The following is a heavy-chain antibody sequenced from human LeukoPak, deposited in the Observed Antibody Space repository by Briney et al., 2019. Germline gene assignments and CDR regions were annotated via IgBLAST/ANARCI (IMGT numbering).Heavy chain of an antibody. D-gene: IGHD2-15*01. J-gene: IGHJ4*02. V-gene: IGHV6-1*01. CDR1: GDSVSSNSVT. Sequence: SQTLSLTCAISGDSVSSNSVTWNWIRQSPSRGLEWLGRAYYRSKRYHDYAVSVKSRININPDTSKNQSSLQLNSVTPEDTAVYYCASARGAAFDYWGQGPLVTVSS. CDR2: AYYRSKRYH. CDR3: ASARGAAFDY.